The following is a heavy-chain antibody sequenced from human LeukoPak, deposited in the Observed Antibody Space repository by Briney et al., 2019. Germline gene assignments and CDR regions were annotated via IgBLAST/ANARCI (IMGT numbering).Heavy chain of an antibody. J-gene: IGHJ4*02. CDR1: GFTFSSFG. Sequence: GGSLRLSCAASGFTFSSFGMHWVRQAPGKGLEWVSGIVNSGGSTYYADSVKGRLTISRDNSRKTVYLQMSSLRGDDTAVYYCAKDRAGYSYGMFDSWGQGTLVTVSS. D-gene: IGHD5-18*01. CDR2: IVNSGGST. CDR3: AKDRAGYSYGMFDS. V-gene: IGHV3-23*01.